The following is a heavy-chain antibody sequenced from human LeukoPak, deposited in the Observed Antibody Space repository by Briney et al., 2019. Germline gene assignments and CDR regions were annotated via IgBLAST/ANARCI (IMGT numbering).Heavy chain of an antibody. CDR3: TSDTFGKYDS. V-gene: IGHV3-74*01. CDR1: GFTFSHYW. J-gene: IGHJ4*02. D-gene: IGHD3-10*01. Sequence: GESLRLSCAASGFTFSHYWMHWVRQGLGKGLEWVARCNPDGSDTTYADSVKGRFTIPRDNAKNILYLQMNSLRVEDTALYYCTSDTFGKYDSWGQGTLATVSS. CDR2: CNPDGSDT.